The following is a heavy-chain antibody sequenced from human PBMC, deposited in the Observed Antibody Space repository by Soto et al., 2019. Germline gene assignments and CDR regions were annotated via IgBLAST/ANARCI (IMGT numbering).Heavy chain of an antibody. D-gene: IGHD6-19*01. J-gene: IGHJ6*03. CDR3: ARILFGRSVAGGYFYMDV. CDR1: GFSLSNGKVG. CDR2: IFSNDEK. Sequence: HVTLKESGPVLVKPTETLTLTCTVSGFSLSNGKVGVSWIRQPPGKALEWLAHIFSNDEKFYRTSLKSRLTISEDTSKSQVVLTTTNVDPVDTATYYCARILFGRSVAGGYFYMDVWGKGTTVTVSS. V-gene: IGHV2-26*01.